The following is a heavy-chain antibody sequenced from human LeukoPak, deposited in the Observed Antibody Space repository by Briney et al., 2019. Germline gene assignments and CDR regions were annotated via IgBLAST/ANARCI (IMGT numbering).Heavy chain of an antibody. Sequence: AAVKVSCKASGYTFTSYYMHWVTQAPGQGLEWMGIINPSGGSTSYAQKLQGRVTMTRDTSTSTVYMELSSLRSEDTAVYYCARDLGYSYGFELNHAFDIWGQGTMVTVSS. J-gene: IGHJ3*02. CDR3: ARDLGYSYGFELNHAFDI. D-gene: IGHD5-18*01. V-gene: IGHV1-46*01. CDR1: GYTFTSYY. CDR2: INPSGGST.